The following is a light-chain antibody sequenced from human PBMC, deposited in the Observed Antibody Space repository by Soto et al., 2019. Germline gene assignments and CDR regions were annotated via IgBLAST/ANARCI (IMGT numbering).Light chain of an antibody. CDR3: QQYGSSPRT. Sequence: EIVLTQSPGTLSLSPGERATLSCRASQSVSSTYLAWYQQKPGQAPRLLIYGASSRATGIPERFSGSGSGTDFTLTIRSLEPEDFALYYCQQYGSSPRTFGQGTKVEVK. J-gene: IGKJ1*01. CDR1: QSVSSTY. CDR2: GAS. V-gene: IGKV3-20*01.